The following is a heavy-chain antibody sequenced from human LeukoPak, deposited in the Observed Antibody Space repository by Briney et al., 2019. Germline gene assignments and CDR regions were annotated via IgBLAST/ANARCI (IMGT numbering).Heavy chain of an antibody. D-gene: IGHD6-13*01. CDR2: IRSDGSNK. CDR1: GFSFSSYG. Sequence: GGSLRLSCAVSGFSFSSYGMHWVRQAPGKGLEWVAFIRSDGSNKYYADSVKGRITISRDNSKNTLYLQVNSLRTEDTAVYYCARGSDGSSWSMDYWGQGTLVTVSS. J-gene: IGHJ4*02. V-gene: IGHV3-30*02. CDR3: ARGSDGSSWSMDY.